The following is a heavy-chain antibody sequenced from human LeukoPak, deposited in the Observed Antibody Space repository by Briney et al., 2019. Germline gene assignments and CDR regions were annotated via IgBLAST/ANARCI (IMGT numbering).Heavy chain of an antibody. CDR1: GFTFSSYW. CDR2: INSDGSST. CDR3: AAGSIAARYYGY. Sequence: GGSLRLSCAASGFTFSSYWMHWVRQAPGKGLVWVSRINSDGSSTSYADSVKGRFTISRDNAKNTLYLQMNSLRAEDTAVYYCAAGSIAARYYGYWGQGTLVNVSS. J-gene: IGHJ4*02. D-gene: IGHD6-6*01. V-gene: IGHV3-74*01.